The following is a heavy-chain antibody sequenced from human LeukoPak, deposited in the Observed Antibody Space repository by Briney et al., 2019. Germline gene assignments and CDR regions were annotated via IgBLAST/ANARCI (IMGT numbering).Heavy chain of an antibody. V-gene: IGHV1-18*01. CDR1: GYTFTSYG. CDR3: ARGVGCSSTSCLQSIRPPYYYMDV. D-gene: IGHD2-2*01. J-gene: IGHJ6*03. CDR2: ISGYNGNT. Sequence: GASVKVSCKASGYTFTSYGISWVRQAPGQGLEWMGWISGYNGNTNYAQKLQGRVTMTTDTSTSTAYMELRSLRSDDTAVYYCARGVGCSSTSCLQSIRPPYYYMDVWGKGTTVTVSS.